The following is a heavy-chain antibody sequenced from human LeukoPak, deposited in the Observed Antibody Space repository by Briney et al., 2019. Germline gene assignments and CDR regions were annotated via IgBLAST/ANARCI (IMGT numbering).Heavy chain of an antibody. CDR1: GFTFSSYA. CDR3: ASGTIVGARGADN. CDR2: ISGSSYHI. J-gene: IGHJ4*02. V-gene: IGHV3-21*01. Sequence: KSGGSLRLSCAASGFTFSSYAMSWVRQAPGKALEWVSSISGSSYHIYYADSVKGRFTISRDNANNLLYLQMNSLRAEDTAVYYCASGTIVGARGADNWGQGTLVTVSS. D-gene: IGHD1-26*01.